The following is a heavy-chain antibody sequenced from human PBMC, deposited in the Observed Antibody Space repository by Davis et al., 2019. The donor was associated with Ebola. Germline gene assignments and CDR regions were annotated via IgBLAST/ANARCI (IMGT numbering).Heavy chain of an antibody. CDR3: AKDLQLRMDYYYYMDV. V-gene: IGHV3-30*18. Sequence: GESLKISCAASGFTFSSYAMSWVRQAPGKGLEWVAVISYDGSNKYYADSVKGRFTISRDNSKNTLYLQMNSLRAEDTAVYYCAKDLQLRMDYYYYMDVWGKGTTVTVSS. J-gene: IGHJ6*03. CDR2: ISYDGSNK. D-gene: IGHD6-13*01. CDR1: GFTFSSYA.